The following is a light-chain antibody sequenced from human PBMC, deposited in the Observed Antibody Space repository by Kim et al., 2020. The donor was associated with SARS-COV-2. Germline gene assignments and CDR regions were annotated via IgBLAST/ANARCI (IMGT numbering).Light chain of an antibody. CDR2: GAS. Sequence: SPGERATLSWRAGQSVSSNLAWYQQKPGQAPRLLIYGASTRATGIPARFSGSGSGTEFTLTISSLQSEDFAVYYCQQYNNWPPWTFGQGTKVDIK. J-gene: IGKJ1*01. V-gene: IGKV3-15*01. CDR3: QQYNNWPPWT. CDR1: QSVSSN.